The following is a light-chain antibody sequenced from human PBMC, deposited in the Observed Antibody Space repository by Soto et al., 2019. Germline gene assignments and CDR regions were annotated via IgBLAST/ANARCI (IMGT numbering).Light chain of an antibody. CDR3: QQYGTSPTT. CDR1: QSVSSSY. CDR2: GAS. V-gene: IGKV3-20*01. Sequence: EIVLTQSPGTLSLSPGARATLSCRATQSVSSSYLAWYQQKPGQAPRLLIYGASTRATGIPDRFSGSGSGTDFTLTISRLEPDDFAVYYCQQYGTSPTTFGQGTKVDIK. J-gene: IGKJ1*01.